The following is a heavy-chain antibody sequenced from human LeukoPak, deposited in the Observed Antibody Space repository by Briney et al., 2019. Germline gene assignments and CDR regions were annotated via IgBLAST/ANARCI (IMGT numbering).Heavy chain of an antibody. CDR3: ARHEARIAVAGTFDY. V-gene: IGHV4-39*01. J-gene: IGHJ4*02. CDR1: GGSISSSSYY. D-gene: IGHD6-19*01. CDR2: IYYSGST. Sequence: SSETLSLTCTVSGGSISSSSYYWGWIRQPPGKGLEWIGSIYYSGSTYYNPSLKSRVTISVDTSKNQFSLKLSSVTAADTAVYYCARHEARIAVAGTFDYWGQGTLVTVSS.